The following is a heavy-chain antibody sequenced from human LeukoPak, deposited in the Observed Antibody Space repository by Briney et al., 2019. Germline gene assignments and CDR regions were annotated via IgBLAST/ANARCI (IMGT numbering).Heavy chain of an antibody. V-gene: IGHV3-21*01. Sequence: GGSLRLSCAASGFTFSDYSMNWVRQAPGKGLEWVSSISNTSSYIYYADSVKGRFTISRDNAKNTVYLQMNSLRAEDTAVYYCVRDWGYDSSGYWQKYFDTWGQGTLVTVSS. CDR2: ISNTSSYI. CDR1: GFTFSDYS. CDR3: VRDWGYDSSGYWQKYFDT. D-gene: IGHD3-22*01. J-gene: IGHJ4*02.